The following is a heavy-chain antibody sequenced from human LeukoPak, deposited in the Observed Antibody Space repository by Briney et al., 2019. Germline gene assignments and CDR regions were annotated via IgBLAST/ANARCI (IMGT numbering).Heavy chain of an antibody. CDR2: IIPIFGTA. Sequence: GASVKVSCKASGGTFSSYAISWVRQAPGQGLEWMGGIIPIFGTANYAQKFQGRVTITADKSTSTAYMELSSLRPEDTAVYYCARDDESGRTRGYSYGYIYWGQGTLVTVSS. CDR3: ARDDESGRTRGYSYGYIY. D-gene: IGHD5-18*01. CDR1: GGTFSSYA. V-gene: IGHV1-69*06. J-gene: IGHJ4*02.